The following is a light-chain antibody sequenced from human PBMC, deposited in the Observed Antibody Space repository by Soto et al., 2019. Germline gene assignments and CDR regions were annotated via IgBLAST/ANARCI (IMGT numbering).Light chain of an antibody. CDR1: SSNIGAGYD. J-gene: IGLJ2*01. CDR2: GNS. CDR3: QSYDSSLSGVV. Sequence: QPVLTQPPSVSGAPGQRVTISCTGSSSNIGAGYDVHWYQQLPGTAPKLLIYGNSNRPSGVPDRFSGSKSGTSASLAITGLLAEDEADYYCQSYDSSLSGVVFGGGTKLTFL. V-gene: IGLV1-40*01.